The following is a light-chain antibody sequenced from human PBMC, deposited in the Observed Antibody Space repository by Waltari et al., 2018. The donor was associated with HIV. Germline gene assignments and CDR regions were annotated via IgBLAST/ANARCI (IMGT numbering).Light chain of an antibody. Sequence: DIQMTQSPSSLSASVGDSVTITCRASQDIINYLAWFQQKPGEAPKSLIYATSTLQSGVPSKFRGSGSGTHFTLTVTSLQPEDFATYFCQQTYRLPQTFGQGTRVDIK. CDR1: QDIINY. J-gene: IGKJ5*01. CDR2: ATS. V-gene: IGKV1-16*02. CDR3: QQTYRLPQT.